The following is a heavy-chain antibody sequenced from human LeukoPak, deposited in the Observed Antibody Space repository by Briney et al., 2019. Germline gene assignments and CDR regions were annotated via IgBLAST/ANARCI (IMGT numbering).Heavy chain of an antibody. J-gene: IGHJ6*02. V-gene: IGHV3-74*01. D-gene: IGHD6-19*01. CDR2: INSDGSTT. CDR1: GFTFSSYW. CDR3: ARVSRSGGYYYYGMDV. Sequence: GGSLRLSCGASGFTFSSYWMHWVRQAPGKGLVWISRINSDGSTTSYADSVKGRFTISRDNAKNTLYLQMNSLRAEDTAVYYCARVSRSGGYYYYGMDVWGQGTTVTVSS.